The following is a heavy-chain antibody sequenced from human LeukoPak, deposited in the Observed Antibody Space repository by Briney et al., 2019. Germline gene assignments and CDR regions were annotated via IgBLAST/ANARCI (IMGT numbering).Heavy chain of an antibody. V-gene: IGHV4-39*07. J-gene: IGHJ3*02. CDR2: IYYSGST. CDR1: GGSISSSSYY. D-gene: IGHD5-18*01. Sequence: SETLSLTCTVSGGSISSSSYYWGWIRQPPGKGLEWVGSIYYSGSTYYNPSLKSRVTISVDTSKNQFSLKLSSVTAADTAVYYCARDGADTAMVWEAFDIWGQGTMVTVSS. CDR3: ARDGADTAMVWEAFDI.